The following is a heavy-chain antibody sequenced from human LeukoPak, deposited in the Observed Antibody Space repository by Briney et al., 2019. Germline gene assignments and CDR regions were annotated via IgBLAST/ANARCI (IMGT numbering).Heavy chain of an antibody. CDR2: IKQDGSEK. CDR1: GFTFSSYW. V-gene: IGHV3-7*01. CDR3: ARDGDGYYYYMDV. D-gene: IGHD2-21*02. Sequence: HPGGSLRLSCAASGFTFSSYWMSWVRQAPGKGLEWVANIKQDGSEKYYVDSVKGRFTISRDNAKNSLYLQMNSLRAEDTAVYYCARDGDGYYYYMDVWGKGTTVTVSS. J-gene: IGHJ6*03.